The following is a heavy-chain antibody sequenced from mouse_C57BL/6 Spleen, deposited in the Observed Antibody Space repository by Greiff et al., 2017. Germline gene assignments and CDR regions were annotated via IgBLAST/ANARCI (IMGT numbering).Heavy chain of an antibody. V-gene: IGHV10-3*01. Sequence: EVHLVESGGGLVQPKGSLKLSCAASGFTFNTYAMHWVRQAPGKGLEWVARIRSKSSNYATYYADSVKDRFTISRDDSQSMLYLQMNNLKTEDTAMYYCVRAPECYGSSYWYFDVWGTGTTVTVSS. CDR3: VRAPECYGSSYWYFDV. CDR2: IRSKSSNYAT. CDR1: GFTFNTYA. J-gene: IGHJ1*03. D-gene: IGHD1-1*01.